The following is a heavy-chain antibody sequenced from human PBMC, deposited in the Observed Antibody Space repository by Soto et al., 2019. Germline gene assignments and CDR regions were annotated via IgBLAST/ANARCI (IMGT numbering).Heavy chain of an antibody. J-gene: IGHJ4*02. CDR1: GFTFSSYG. CDR2: IWYDGSNK. V-gene: IGHV3-33*01. D-gene: IGHD5-12*01. Sequence: QVQLVESGGGVVQPGRSLRLSCAASGFTFSSYGMHWVRQAPGKGLEWVAVIWYDGSNKYYADSVKGRFTISRDNSKNSLYLPMNSLRAEDTAVYYCARDGYNLYFDYWGQGTLVTVSS. CDR3: ARDGYNLYFDY.